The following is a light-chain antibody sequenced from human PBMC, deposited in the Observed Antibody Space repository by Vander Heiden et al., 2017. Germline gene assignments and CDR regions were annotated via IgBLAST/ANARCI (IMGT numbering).Light chain of an antibody. Sequence: QMDRSPSSLSASVGDRVTITCRASQGIRNDLGWYQQKPGQAPKVLIYGASTLPSGVPSRFSGSGSGTDFVLTISGLQAEDSATYFCQQDYCYSRTFGQGTKVEIK. CDR3: QQDYCYSRT. CDR1: QGIRND. CDR2: GAS. J-gene: IGKJ1*01. V-gene: IGKV1-6*01.